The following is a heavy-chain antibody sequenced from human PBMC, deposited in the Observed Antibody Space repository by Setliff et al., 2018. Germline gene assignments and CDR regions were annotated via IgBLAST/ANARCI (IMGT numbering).Heavy chain of an antibody. D-gene: IGHD6-19*01. CDR2: LTSRCNYI. V-gene: IGHV3-21*01. Sequence: GGSLRLSCSASGFIFSTYTMNWVRQAPGKGLEWVSSLTSRCNYIYYSDSVKGRFTISRDNTKKSVDLQMNSLTADDTAVYYCARARPGLAVTGPPYYFDYWGQGILVTVSS. CDR3: ARARPGLAVTGPPYYFDY. J-gene: IGHJ4*02. CDR1: GFIFSTYT.